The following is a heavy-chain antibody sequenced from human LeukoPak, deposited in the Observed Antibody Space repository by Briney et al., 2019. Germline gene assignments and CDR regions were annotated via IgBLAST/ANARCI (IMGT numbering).Heavy chain of an antibody. CDR1: GFTFSNAW. CDR3: TPSSGAVAGIFY. D-gene: IGHD6-19*01. J-gene: IGHJ4*02. CDR2: IKSKTDGGTT. V-gene: IGHV3-15*01. Sequence: GGSLRLSCAASGFTFSNAWMSWVRQAPGKGREWVGRIKSKTDGGTTDYAAPVKGRFTISRDDSKNTLYLQMNSLKTEDTAVYYCTPSSGAVAGIFYWGQGTLVTVSS.